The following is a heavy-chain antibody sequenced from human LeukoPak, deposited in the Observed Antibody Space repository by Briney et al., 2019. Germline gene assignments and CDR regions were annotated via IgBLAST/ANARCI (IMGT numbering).Heavy chain of an antibody. CDR1: GFTFSSYW. V-gene: IGHV3-7*01. CDR2: IKQDGSEK. J-gene: IGHJ4*02. Sequence: PGGSLRLSCAASGFTFSSYWMSWVRQAPGKGLEWVAYIKQDGSEKYYVDSVKGRFTISRDNAKNSLYLQMNSLRAEDTAVYYCEREGSGILTGYHDYWGQGTLVTVSS. CDR3: EREGSGILTGYHDY. D-gene: IGHD3-9*01.